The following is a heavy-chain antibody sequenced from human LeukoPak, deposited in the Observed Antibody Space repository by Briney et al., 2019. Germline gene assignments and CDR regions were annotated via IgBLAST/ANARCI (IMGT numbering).Heavy chain of an antibody. V-gene: IGHV3-11*01. CDR1: GFTFSDYY. Sequence: GGSLRLSCAASGFTFSDYYMSWIRQAPGKGLEWVSYISSSGSTIYYADSVKGRFTISRDNAKNSLYLQMNSLRAEDTAVYYCASAYCSSTSCLDYWGQGTLVTVSS. D-gene: IGHD2-2*01. CDR3: ASAYCSSTSCLDY. CDR2: ISSSGSTI. J-gene: IGHJ4*02.